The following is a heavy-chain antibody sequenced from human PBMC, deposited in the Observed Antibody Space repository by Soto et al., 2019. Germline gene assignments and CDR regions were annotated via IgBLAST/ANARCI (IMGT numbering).Heavy chain of an antibody. D-gene: IGHD2-21*02. J-gene: IGHJ3*01. CDR3: VAELYSGGGCCSFDF. V-gene: IGHV1-58*01. CDR2: IIVASGRT. CDR1: GFTFTNSA. Sequence: ASVKVSCKTSGFTFTNSAVQWVRQARGQRLEWIGWIIVASGRTNYAREVQERVTISRDTSTATAYMELSGLRSEDTAVYYCVAELYSGGGCCSFDFWGQGTMVTVSS.